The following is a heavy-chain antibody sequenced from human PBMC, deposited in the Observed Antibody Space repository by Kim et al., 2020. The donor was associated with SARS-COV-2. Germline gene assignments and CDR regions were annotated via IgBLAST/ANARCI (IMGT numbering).Heavy chain of an antibody. CDR2: IYYSGST. CDR3: ASHSITGDTFFDY. D-gene: IGHD1-20*01. J-gene: IGHJ4*02. Sequence: SETLSLTCTASGGSISSYYWSWIRQPPGKGLEWIGYIYYSGSTNYNPSLKSRVTISVDTSKNQFSLKLSSVTAADTAVYYCASHSITGDTFFDYWGQGTLVTVSS. V-gene: IGHV4-59*01. CDR1: GGSISSYY.